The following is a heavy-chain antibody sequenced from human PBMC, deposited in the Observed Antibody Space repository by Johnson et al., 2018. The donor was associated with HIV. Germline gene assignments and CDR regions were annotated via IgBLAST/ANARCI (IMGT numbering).Heavy chain of an antibody. D-gene: IGHD3-16*01. CDR3: ARDKGVWVWFGGVNGGFDS. V-gene: IGHV3-74*01. CDR2: IRSNGGST. J-gene: IGHJ3*02. CDR1: GINFGSYW. Sequence: VQLVESGGGVVQPGGSLRLSCAASGINFGSYWMHWFRQAPGKGLVWVSPIRSNGGSTCYADSVKGRFTISRDNSKNTLYLQVNSLRAEDTADYYCARDKGVWVWFGGVNGGFDSWGQGTLVAVS.